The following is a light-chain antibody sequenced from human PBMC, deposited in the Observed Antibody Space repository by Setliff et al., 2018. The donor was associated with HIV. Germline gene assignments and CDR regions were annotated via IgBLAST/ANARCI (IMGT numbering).Light chain of an antibody. CDR2: DVS. V-gene: IGLV2-23*02. CDR3: CSYAGTTTVHPGF. CDR1: SSDVGSYNY. Sequence: QSVLTEPASVSGSPGQSITISCTGTSSDVGSYNYVSWYQQHPGKAPKHMIYDVSKRPAGVSNRYSGSKSGNTVSLTISGLHAEDEADYYCCSYAGTTTVHPGFFGTGTKVT. J-gene: IGLJ1*01.